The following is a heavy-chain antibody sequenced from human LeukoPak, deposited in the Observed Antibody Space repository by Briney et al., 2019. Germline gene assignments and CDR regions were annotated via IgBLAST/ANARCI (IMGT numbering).Heavy chain of an antibody. J-gene: IGHJ5*02. CDR2: INHSGST. CDR3: ARGILVDTAMVTNWFDP. CDR1: GGSFSGCY. Sequence: DPSETLSLTCAVYGGSFSGCYWSWIRQPPGKGLEWIGEINHSGSTNYNPSLKSRVTISVDTSKNQFSLKLSSVTAADTAVYYCARGILVDTAMVTNWFDPWGQGTLVTVSS. D-gene: IGHD5-18*01. V-gene: IGHV4-34*01.